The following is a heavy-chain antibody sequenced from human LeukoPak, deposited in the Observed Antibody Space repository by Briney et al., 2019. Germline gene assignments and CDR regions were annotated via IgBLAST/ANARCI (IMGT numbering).Heavy chain of an antibody. Sequence: GRSLRLSCAASGFTFSSYAMHWVRQAPGKGLEWVAVISYDGSNKYYADSVKGRFTISRDNSKNTLYLQMNSLRAEDTAVYYCARDRGRAWDYWGQGTLVTVSP. CDR1: GFTFSSYA. V-gene: IGHV3-30-3*01. CDR3: ARDRGRAWDY. D-gene: IGHD3-10*01. J-gene: IGHJ4*02. CDR2: ISYDGSNK.